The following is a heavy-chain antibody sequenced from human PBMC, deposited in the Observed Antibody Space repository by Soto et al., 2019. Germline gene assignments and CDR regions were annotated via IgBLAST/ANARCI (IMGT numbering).Heavy chain of an antibody. CDR3: AEDLLAGGLDN. CDR2: VSATVGTT. Sequence: DVQLVESGGGLVQPGGSLRLSCAASGFTFSNYSMSWVRQAPGKGLEWVSLVSATVGTTYYTDSVKGRFTISRDKASNTWYMQMTSLRAVDKAVYYCAEDLLAGGLDNWGQGTLVAASS. J-gene: IGHJ4*02. V-gene: IGHV3-23*04. CDR1: GFTFSNYS. D-gene: IGHD3-9*01.